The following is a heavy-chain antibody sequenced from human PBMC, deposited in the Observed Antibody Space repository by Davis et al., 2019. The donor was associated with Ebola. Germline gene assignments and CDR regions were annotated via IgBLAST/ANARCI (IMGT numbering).Heavy chain of an antibody. D-gene: IGHD1-1*01. J-gene: IGHJ4*02. CDR1: GFTFTTST. Sequence: PRGSLRLSCVASGFTFTTSTMHWVRQAPGKGLEWVALISSDGSREYYADSVEGRFTISSDNGKNSLYLQMNSLRAEDTAVYYCARPDRSIRTTPGFWGQGTLVTVSS. V-gene: IGHV3-30*03. CDR3: ARPDRSIRTTPGF. CDR2: ISSDGSRE.